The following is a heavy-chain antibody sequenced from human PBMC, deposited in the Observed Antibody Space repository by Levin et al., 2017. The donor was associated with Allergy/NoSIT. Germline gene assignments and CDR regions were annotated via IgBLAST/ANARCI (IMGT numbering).Heavy chain of an antibody. J-gene: IGHJ4*02. CDR2: IYPGDSDT. CDR3: ARRGEDCSAGSCYSGGAFDY. V-gene: IGHV5-51*01. Sequence: GESLKISCKASGYSFTNYWIGWVRQMPGKGLEWMGIIYPGDSDTRYSPSFQGQVTISADKSTSTAYLQWSSLKASDTAMCFCARRGEDCSAGSCYSGGAFDYWGQGTLVTVSS. D-gene: IGHD2-15*01. CDR1: GYSFTNYW.